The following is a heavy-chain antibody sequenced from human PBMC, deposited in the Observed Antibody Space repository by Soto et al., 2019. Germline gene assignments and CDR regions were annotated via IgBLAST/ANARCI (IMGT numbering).Heavy chain of an antibody. CDR2: ISAYNGNT. CDR3: ARGGYGSGSYYSAEYFQH. V-gene: IGHV1-18*01. D-gene: IGHD3-10*01. J-gene: IGHJ1*01. CDR1: GYTFTSYG. Sequence: ASVKVSCKASGYTFTSYGISWVRQAPGQGLEWMGWISAYNGNTNYAQKLQGRVTMTTDTSTSTAYMELRSLRSDDTAVYYCARGGYGSGSYYSAEYFQHWGQGTLVTVSS.